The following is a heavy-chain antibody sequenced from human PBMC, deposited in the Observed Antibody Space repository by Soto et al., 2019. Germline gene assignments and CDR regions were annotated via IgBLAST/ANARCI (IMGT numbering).Heavy chain of an antibody. CDR3: ARDSYSGYDSADYGMDV. V-gene: IGHV1-69*12. Sequence: QVQLVQSGAEVKKPGSSVKVSCKASGGTFSSYAISWVRQAPGQGLEWMGGIIPIFGTANYAQKFQGRVTITAAESTSTAYMELSSLRSEDTAVYYCARDSYSGYDSADYGMDVWGQGPTVTVSS. J-gene: IGHJ6*02. CDR2: IIPIFGTA. CDR1: GGTFSSYA. D-gene: IGHD5-12*01.